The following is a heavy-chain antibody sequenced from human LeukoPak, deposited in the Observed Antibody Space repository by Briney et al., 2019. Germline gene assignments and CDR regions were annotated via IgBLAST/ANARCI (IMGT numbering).Heavy chain of an antibody. CDR1: GGSISSSSYY. V-gene: IGHV4-39*01. D-gene: IGHD2-2*01. CDR3: AGCSSTCCSYYYYYYGMDV. CDR2: IYYSGST. Sequence: PSETLSLTCTVSGGSISSSSYYWGWIRQPPGKGLEWIGSIYYSGSTYYNPSLKSRVTISVDTSKNQFSLKLSSVTAADTAVYYCAGCSSTCCSYYYYYYGMDVWGQGTTVTVSS. J-gene: IGHJ6*02.